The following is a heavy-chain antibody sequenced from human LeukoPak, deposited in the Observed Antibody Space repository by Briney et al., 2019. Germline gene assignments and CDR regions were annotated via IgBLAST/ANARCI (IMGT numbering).Heavy chain of an antibody. J-gene: IGHJ6*03. CDR3: ARDIILTGLYYMDV. D-gene: IGHD3-9*01. Sequence: PGGSLRLSCAASGFTFSSYWMHWVRQAPGKGLVWVSRINSDGSSTSYADSVKGRFTISRDNAKNSLYLQMNSLRAEDTAVYYCARDIILTGLYYMDVWGKGTTVTVSS. V-gene: IGHV3-74*01. CDR2: INSDGSST. CDR1: GFTFSSYW.